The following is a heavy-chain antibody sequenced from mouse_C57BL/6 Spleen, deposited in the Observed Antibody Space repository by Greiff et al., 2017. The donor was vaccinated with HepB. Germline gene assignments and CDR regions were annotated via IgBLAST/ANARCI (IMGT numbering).Heavy chain of an antibody. Sequence: VKLQQSGAELAKPGASVKLSCKASGYTFTSYWMHWVKQRPGQGLEWIGYINPSSGYTKYNQKFKDKATLTADKSSSTAYMQLSSLTYEDSAVYYFAMSRDGYYDWFAYWGQGTLVTVSA. CDR1: GYTFTSYW. CDR3: AMSRDGYYDWFAY. V-gene: IGHV1-7*01. D-gene: IGHD2-3*01. J-gene: IGHJ3*01. CDR2: INPSSGYT.